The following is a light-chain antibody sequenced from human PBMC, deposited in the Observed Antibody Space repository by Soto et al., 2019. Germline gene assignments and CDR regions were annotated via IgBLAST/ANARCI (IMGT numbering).Light chain of an antibody. J-gene: IGLJ2*01. V-gene: IGLV2-23*02. CDR3: CSYAGSSTV. CDR1: SSDVGSYNV. Sequence: QSALTQPASVSGSPGQSITISCTGTSSDVGSYNVVSWYQQHPGKAPKLMIYEVSNRPSGVSNRFSGSKSGNTASLTISGLQAEDEADYYCCSYAGSSTVFGGGTKLTVL. CDR2: EVS.